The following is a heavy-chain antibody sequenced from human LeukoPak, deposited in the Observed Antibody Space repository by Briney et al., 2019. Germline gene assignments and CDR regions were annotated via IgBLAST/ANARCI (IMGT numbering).Heavy chain of an antibody. D-gene: IGHD3-22*01. J-gene: IGHJ4*02. CDR1: GFTFSSYG. Sequence: QPGGSLRLSCAASGFTFSSYGMHWVRQAPGKGLEWVAFIRYDGSNKYYADSVKGRFTISRDNSKNTLYLQMNSLRAEDTAVYYCAKDLLVGFTYYYDSSGYSLAHWGQGTLVTVSS. CDR2: IRYDGSNK. CDR3: AKDLLVGFTYYYDSSGYSLAH. V-gene: IGHV3-30*02.